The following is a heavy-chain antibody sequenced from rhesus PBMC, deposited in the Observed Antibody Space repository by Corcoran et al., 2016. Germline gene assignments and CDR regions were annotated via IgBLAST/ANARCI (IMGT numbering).Heavy chain of an antibody. CDR2: ISYTGGST. Sequence: EVQLVETGGGLVQPGGSLRLSCAASGFTFSSYGMSWVHQVQGEVLGWVSCISYTGGSTTYSYSVKGQFTISRDNSKNTLSLQMNSLRAEDTAMYYCANFRIAAAADYYFDYWGQGVLVTVSS. CDR3: ANFRIAAAADYYFDY. V-gene: IGHV3S5*01. J-gene: IGHJ4*01. CDR1: GFTFSSYG. D-gene: IGHD6-31*01.